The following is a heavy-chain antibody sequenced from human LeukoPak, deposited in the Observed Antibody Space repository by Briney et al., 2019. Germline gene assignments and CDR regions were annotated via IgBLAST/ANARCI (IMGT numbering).Heavy chain of an antibody. CDR3: ARGPPDFWSGREYYFDY. V-gene: IGHV4-59*01. Sequence: SETLSLTCTVSGGSISSYYWSWIRQPPGKGLEWIGYIYYSGSTNYNPSLKSRVTISVDTSKNQFSLKLSSVTAADTAVYYCARGPPDFWSGREYYFDYWGQGTLVTVSS. CDR2: IYYSGST. CDR1: GGSISSYY. D-gene: IGHD3-3*01. J-gene: IGHJ4*02.